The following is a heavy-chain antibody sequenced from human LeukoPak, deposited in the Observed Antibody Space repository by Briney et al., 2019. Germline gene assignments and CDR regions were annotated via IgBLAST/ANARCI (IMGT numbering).Heavy chain of an antibody. J-gene: IGHJ4*02. Sequence: GGSLRLSCAASGFTFSTYTMNWVRQAPGKGLEWVSYIGSSSSPIYYADSVKGRFTISRDDAKNPLYLQMNSLRDEDTAVYYCTRAHPDGYSFVFWGQGTLVTVSS. V-gene: IGHV3-48*02. D-gene: IGHD5-24*01. CDR1: GFTFSTYT. CDR3: TRAHPDGYSFVF. CDR2: IGSSSSPI.